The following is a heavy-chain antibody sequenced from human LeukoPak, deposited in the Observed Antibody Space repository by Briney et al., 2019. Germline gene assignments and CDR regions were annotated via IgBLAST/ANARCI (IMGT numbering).Heavy chain of an antibody. CDR1: GFTFSSYA. CDR2: ISGSGGST. J-gene: IGHJ4*02. D-gene: IGHD3-9*01. CDR3: AKDFETWGD. V-gene: IGHV3-23*01. Sequence: GGSLTLSCAASGFTFSSYAMSWVRQPPGNGLGGVSAISGSGGSTYYADSVKGRYTNSRDNSKNTLYLQMKSLRAEDTAVYYCAKDFETWGDWGQGTLVTVSS.